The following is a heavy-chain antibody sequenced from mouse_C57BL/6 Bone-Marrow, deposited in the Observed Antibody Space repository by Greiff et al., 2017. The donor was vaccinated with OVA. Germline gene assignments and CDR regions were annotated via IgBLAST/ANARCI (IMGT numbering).Heavy chain of an antibody. J-gene: IGHJ4*01. Sequence: EVQLQQSGPVLVKPGASVKMSCKASGYTFTDYYMNWVKQSHGKSLEWIGVINPYNGGTSYNQKFKGKATLTVDKSSSTAYMELNSLTSEDSAVYYCARSLYAMDYWGQGTSVTVSS. CDR1: GYTFTDYY. D-gene: IGHD6-2*01. CDR3: ARSLYAMDY. CDR2: INPYNGGT. V-gene: IGHV1-19*01.